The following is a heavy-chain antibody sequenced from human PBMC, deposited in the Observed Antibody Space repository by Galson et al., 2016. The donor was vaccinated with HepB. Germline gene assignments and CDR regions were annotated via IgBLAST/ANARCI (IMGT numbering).Heavy chain of an antibody. CDR1: GYKFTSYW. V-gene: IGHV5-51*01. J-gene: IGHJ4*02. D-gene: IGHD6-13*01. CDR2: IYPVDSDT. CDR3: ARHELHSNSWYMDS. Sequence: QSGAEVKKPGASLKISCQGYGYKFTSYWIGWVRQVPGKGLEWMGTIYPVDSDTRYSPSFQGQVTISVDKSISTAYLQWSSLKAPDSAMYYCARHELHSNSWYMDSWGQGTLVTVSS.